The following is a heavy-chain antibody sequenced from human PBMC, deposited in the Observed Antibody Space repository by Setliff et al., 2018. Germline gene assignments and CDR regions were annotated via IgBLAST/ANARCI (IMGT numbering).Heavy chain of an antibody. D-gene: IGHD6-6*01. CDR1: GATFSSHG. Sequence: SVKVSCKASGATFSSHGISWVRQAPGQGPEWMGGTIPMFGTTEYAQKFQGRLTIITDESTNTAFMQLSSLRSDDTAVYYCVREGVDRRSSTDYRYYMDVWGKGTTVTVSS. V-gene: IGHV1-69*05. CDR3: VREGVDRRSSTDYRYYMDV. J-gene: IGHJ6*03. CDR2: TIPMFGTT.